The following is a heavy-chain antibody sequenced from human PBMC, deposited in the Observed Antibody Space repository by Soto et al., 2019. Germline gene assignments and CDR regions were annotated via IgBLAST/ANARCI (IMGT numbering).Heavy chain of an antibody. Sequence: SETLSLTCTVSGGSISSYYWSWIRQPPGKGLEWIGYIYYSGSTNYNPSLKSRVTISVDTSKNQFSLKLSSVTAADTAVYYCARGGNYYDFWSGYYTDEHYYYYMDVWGKGTTVTVSS. CDR2: IYYSGST. J-gene: IGHJ6*03. CDR3: ARGGNYYDFWSGYYTDEHYYYYMDV. D-gene: IGHD3-3*01. V-gene: IGHV4-59*01. CDR1: GGSISSYY.